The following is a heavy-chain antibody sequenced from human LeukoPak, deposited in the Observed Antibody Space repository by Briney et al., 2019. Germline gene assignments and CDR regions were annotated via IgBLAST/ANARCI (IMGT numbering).Heavy chain of an antibody. J-gene: IGHJ5*02. D-gene: IGHD6-6*01. Sequence: PGGSLRLSWAAAGFTFSSYAMSWVRQAPGKGLEWVSAISGSGGSTYYADSVKGRFTISRDNSKNTLYLQMNSLRAEDTAVYYCAKVEIAARRSISQTPSGGWFDPWGQGTLVTVSS. CDR2: ISGSGGST. CDR1: GFTFSSYA. V-gene: IGHV3-23*01. CDR3: AKVEIAARRSISQTPSGGWFDP.